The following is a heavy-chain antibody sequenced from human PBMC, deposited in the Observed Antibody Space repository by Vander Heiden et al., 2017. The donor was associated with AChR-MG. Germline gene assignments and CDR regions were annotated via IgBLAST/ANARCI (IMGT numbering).Heavy chain of an antibody. D-gene: IGHD6-13*01. CDR1: GFTFSSYG. CDR3: AKALSSSWYQVYYYYSMDV. J-gene: IGHJ6*02. V-gene: IGHV3-30*18. CDR2: TSYDGSNK. Sequence: QVQLVESGGGVVQPGRSLRLSCAASGFTFSSYGMHWVRQAPGKGLEWVAVTSYDGSNKNYADSVKGRFTISRDNSKNTLYLQMNNLRAEDTAVYYCAKALSSSWYQVYYYYSMDVWGQGTTVTVSS.